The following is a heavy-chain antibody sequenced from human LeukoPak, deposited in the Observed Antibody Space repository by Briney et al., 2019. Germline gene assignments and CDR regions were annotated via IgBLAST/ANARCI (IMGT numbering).Heavy chain of an antibody. CDR2: IDNSGNT. CDR3: ARSDYHNSGSHTVFDAFDI. Sequence: SETLSLTCTVSGGSICRYYWSWIRRPPGKGLEGIGYIDNSGNTNYNPSLKSQVTISVDKSKNQFSLKLSFVTAADTAMYYCARSDYHNSGSHTVFDAFDIWGQGTRVTVSS. D-gene: IGHD3-10*01. CDR1: GGSICRYY. V-gene: IGHV4-59*01. J-gene: IGHJ3*02.